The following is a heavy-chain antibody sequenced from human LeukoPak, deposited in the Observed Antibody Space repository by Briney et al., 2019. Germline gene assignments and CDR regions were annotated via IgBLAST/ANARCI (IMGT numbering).Heavy chain of an antibody. D-gene: IGHD2/OR15-2a*01. J-gene: IGHJ4*02. CDR3: ARDWFHAIDY. Sequence: PGGSRRLSCAASGFTFSDTRMHWVRQVPGKGLVWVSRIRGDGSDARYAESVKGRFTISRDNAKNTLYLQMNSLRDEDTAVYYCARDWFHAIDYWGQGTLVTVSS. CDR1: GFTFSDTR. V-gene: IGHV3-74*01. CDR2: IRGDGSDA.